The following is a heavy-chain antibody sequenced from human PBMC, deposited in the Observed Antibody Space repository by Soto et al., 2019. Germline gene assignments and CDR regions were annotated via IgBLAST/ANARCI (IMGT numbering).Heavy chain of an antibody. CDR1: GFTFSSYA. J-gene: IGHJ4*02. CDR2: ISGSGGST. CDR3: AKLSEPEHMSTGFDY. V-gene: IGHV3-23*01. D-gene: IGHD1-1*01. Sequence: GGSLRLSCAASGFTFSSYAMSWVRQAPGKGLEWVSAISGSGGSTYYADSVKGRFTISRDNSKNTLYLQMNSLRAEDTAVYYCAKLSEPEHMSTGFDYWGQGTLVTVSS.